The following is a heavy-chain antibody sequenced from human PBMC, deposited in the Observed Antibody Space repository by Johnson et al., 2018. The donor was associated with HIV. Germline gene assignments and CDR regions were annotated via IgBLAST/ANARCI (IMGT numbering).Heavy chain of an antibody. Sequence: QVQLVESGGGVVQPGRSLRLSCAASGFTFSNYGMHWVRQAPGKGLEWVAVIWYDGSNKYYADSVKGRFTISRDNSKNTLYLQMNSLRAEDTAVYYCAKDFGQQWLNDAFDIGGQGTMVTVSS. D-gene: IGHD6-19*01. CDR3: AKDFGQQWLNDAFDI. J-gene: IGHJ3*02. V-gene: IGHV3-33*06. CDR1: GFTFSNYG. CDR2: IWYDGSNK.